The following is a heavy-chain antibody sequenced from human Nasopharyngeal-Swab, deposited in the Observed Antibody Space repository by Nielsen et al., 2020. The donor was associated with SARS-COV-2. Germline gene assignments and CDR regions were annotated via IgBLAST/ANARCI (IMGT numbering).Heavy chain of an antibody. CDR3: ARAPGVDYYYYMDV. Sequence: ASVKVSCKVSGYTFTNYGIHWVRQAPGQRLEWMGWINPGTANTKYSQKFQGRVTISRDTSASTAYMELSSLRSEDTAVYYCARAPGVDYYYYMDVWGNGTTVTVSS. V-gene: IGHV1-3*01. CDR1: GYTFTNYG. J-gene: IGHJ6*03. CDR2: INPGTANT.